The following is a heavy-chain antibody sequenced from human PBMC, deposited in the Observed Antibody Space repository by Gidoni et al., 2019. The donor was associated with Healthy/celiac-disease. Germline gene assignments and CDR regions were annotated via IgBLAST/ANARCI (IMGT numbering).Heavy chain of an antibody. CDR2: IYYSGST. V-gene: IGHV4-59*08. J-gene: IGHJ4*02. D-gene: IGHD4-4*01. CDR3: ARHLGTVSKGDY. Sequence: QVQLQESGPGLVKSSETLSLTCTVSGGSISSYYWSWIRQPPGKGLEWIGYIYYSGSTKYNPALKSRVTISGDTSNNQFTLKLSSVTAADTAGDYCARHLGTVSKGDYWGQGTLVTVSP. CDR1: GGSISSYY.